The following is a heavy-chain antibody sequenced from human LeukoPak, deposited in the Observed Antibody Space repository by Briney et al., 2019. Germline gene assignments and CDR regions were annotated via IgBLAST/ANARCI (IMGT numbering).Heavy chain of an antibody. J-gene: IGHJ5*02. CDR2: INPNSGGT. CDR1: GYTFTVYY. Sequence: ASVTVSCTASGYTFTVYYMHWVRQAPGQGLEWMGWINPNSGGTNYAQKFQGRVTMTRDTSISTAYMELSRLRSDDTAVYYCARDEYCSSTSCFDWFDPWGQGTLVTVSS. CDR3: ARDEYCSSTSCFDWFDP. D-gene: IGHD2-2*01. V-gene: IGHV1-2*02.